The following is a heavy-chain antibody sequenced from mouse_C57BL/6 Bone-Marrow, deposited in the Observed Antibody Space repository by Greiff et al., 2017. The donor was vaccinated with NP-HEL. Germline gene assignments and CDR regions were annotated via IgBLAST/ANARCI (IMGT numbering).Heavy chain of an antibody. J-gene: IGHJ2*01. CDR3: ARGPLTTVVPFDY. D-gene: IGHD1-1*01. CDR2: IYPRSGNT. V-gene: IGHV1-81*01. CDR1: GYTFTSYG. Sequence: VQLQESGAELARPGASVKLSCKASGYTFTSYGISWVKQRTGQGLEWIGEIYPRSGNTYYNEKFKGKATLTAEKSSSTAYMELRSLTSEDSAVYFCARGPLTTVVPFDYWGQGTTLTVSS.